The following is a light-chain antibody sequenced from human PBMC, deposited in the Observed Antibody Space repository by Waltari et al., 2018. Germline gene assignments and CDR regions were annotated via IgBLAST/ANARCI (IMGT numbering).Light chain of an antibody. CDR2: GAS. J-gene: IGKJ5*01. V-gene: IGKV3-20*01. CDR3: QQYATSPIT. CDR1: QSVSRHY. Sequence: EIVLTQSPGTLSLSPGERATLSCRASQSVSRHYFAGYQQKPGQAPRLLISGASSRATGIPDRFSGSGSGTDFTLTISRLEPEDFAVYYCQQYATSPITFGQGTRLEIK.